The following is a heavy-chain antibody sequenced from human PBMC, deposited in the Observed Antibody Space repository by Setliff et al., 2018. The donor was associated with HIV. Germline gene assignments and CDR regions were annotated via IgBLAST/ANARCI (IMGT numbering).Heavy chain of an antibody. J-gene: IGHJ4*02. CDR1: GDSISSDFY. CDR3: ARPYDSLYG. Sequence: SETLSLTCTVSGDSISSDFYWGWIRQPPGKGLEWIGSIYYRGATYYNPTLQSRVTISADTSKNQFYLKLTSVTAADTAIYYCARPYDSLYGWGQGVLVTVSS. V-gene: IGHV4-38-2*02. D-gene: IGHD3-22*01. CDR2: IYYRGAT.